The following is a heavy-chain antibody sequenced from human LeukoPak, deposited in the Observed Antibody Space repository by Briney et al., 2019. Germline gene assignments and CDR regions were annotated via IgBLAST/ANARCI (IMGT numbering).Heavy chain of an antibody. CDR2: ISAYNGNT. D-gene: IGHD2-15*01. J-gene: IGHJ4*02. V-gene: IGHV1-18*01. CDR1: GYTFTSYG. Sequence: GASVKVSCKASGYTFTSYGISWVRQAPGQGLEWMGWISAYNGNTNYAQKLQGRVTMTTDTSTSTAYMELRSLRSDDTAVYYCARGGCSGGSCYLHFDYWGQGTLVTVSS. CDR3: ARGGCSGGSCYLHFDY.